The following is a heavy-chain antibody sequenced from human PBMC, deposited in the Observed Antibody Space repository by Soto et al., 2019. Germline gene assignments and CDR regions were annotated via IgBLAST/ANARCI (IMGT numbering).Heavy chain of an antibody. Sequence: EVQLVESGGGLFQPGGSLRLSCAASGFTVNSHYMSWVRQAPGKGLEWVSVIYSDGSTYYADSVKGRFIISRDNSNNTLYFQMNSLRAEDKAVYYCATLTKYDILTGFYPCWGQGTLVTVSS. CDR1: GFTVNSHY. J-gene: IGHJ4*02. CDR3: ATLTKYDILTGFYPC. CDR2: IYSDGST. D-gene: IGHD3-9*01. V-gene: IGHV3-66*01.